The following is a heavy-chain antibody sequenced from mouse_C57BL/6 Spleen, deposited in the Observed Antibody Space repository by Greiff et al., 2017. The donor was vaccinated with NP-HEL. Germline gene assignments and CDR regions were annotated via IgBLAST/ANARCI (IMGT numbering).Heavy chain of an antibody. J-gene: IGHJ2*01. CDR1: GYTFTDYY. Sequence: VQLHQSGPELVKPGASVKISCKASGYTFTDYYMNWVKQSHGKSLEWIGDINPNNGGTSYNQKFKGKATLTVDKSSSTAYMELRSLTSEDSAVYYCARRGYFDYWGQGTTLTVSS. CDR3: ARRGYFDY. CDR2: INPNNGGT. V-gene: IGHV1-26*01.